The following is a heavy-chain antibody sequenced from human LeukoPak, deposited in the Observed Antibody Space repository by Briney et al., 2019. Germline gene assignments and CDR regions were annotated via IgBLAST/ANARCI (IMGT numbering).Heavy chain of an antibody. V-gene: IGHV3-33*06. J-gene: IGHJ4*02. CDR3: AKWSGDYPSYYLDY. CDR1: GFTFSSYG. D-gene: IGHD4-17*01. CDR2: IWSDGSSK. Sequence: GRSLRLSCAASGFTFSSYGMHWVRQAPGKGLEWVAVIWSDGSSKHYADSVKGRFTISRDASKNTVYLQMNSLRAEDTAVYSCAKWSGDYPSYYLDYWGQGTLVTVSS.